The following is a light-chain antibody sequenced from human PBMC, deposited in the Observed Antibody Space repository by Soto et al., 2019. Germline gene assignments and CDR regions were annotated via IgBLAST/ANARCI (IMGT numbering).Light chain of an antibody. CDR3: IQKDNFPRT. V-gene: IGKV1-17*01. J-gene: IGKJ1*01. CDR1: QGIRSH. CDR2: GAS. Sequence: DIQMTQSPSSLSASVGDRVTITCRASQGIRSHLGWYQQKPGKAPQRLIYGASTLQAGVPSRFSGSGSGTEFTLTISSLQPEDFATYYCIQKDNFPRTFGQGTKVEIK.